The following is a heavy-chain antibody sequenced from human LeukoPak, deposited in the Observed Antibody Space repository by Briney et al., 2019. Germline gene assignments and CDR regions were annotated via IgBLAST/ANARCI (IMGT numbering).Heavy chain of an antibody. CDR3: ARSIAAAGKAGY. CDR1: GGTFSSCT. D-gene: IGHD6-13*01. J-gene: IGHJ4*02. Sequence: ASVKVSCKASGGTFSSCTFSWVRQAPGQGLEWMGWISAYNGNTNYAQKLQGRVTMTTDTSTSTAYMELRSLRSDDTAVYYCARSIAAAGKAGYWGQGTLVTVSS. V-gene: IGHV1-18*01. CDR2: ISAYNGNT.